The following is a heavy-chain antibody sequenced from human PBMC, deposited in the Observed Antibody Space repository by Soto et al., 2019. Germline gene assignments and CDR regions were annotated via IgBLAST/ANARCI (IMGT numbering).Heavy chain of an antibody. CDR1: GGTFSSCV. J-gene: IGHJ6*02. V-gene: IGHV1-69*01. CDR2: IIPIFGAA. D-gene: IGHD2-15*01. CDR3: ARELSNTHYYPGSDV. Sequence: QVQLVQSGAEVKKPWSSVKVSCKASGGTFSSCVIIWVRQAPGQGLEWMGGIIPIFGAARYSQKFQGRVTITADESTSTAYMELSTLRSDDTAVYYCARELSNTHYYPGSDVWGQGTTVTVSS.